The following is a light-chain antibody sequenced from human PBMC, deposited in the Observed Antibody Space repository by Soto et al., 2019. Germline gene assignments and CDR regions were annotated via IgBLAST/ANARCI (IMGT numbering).Light chain of an antibody. Sequence: DIQMTQSPSTLSASVGDRITITCRASQSIDTWLAWYQQKPGKAPNLLIYKASTLQSGVPSRFSGSGSETEFTLTISGLQPDDFATYHCHQYNSSPWTFGQGNKVEIK. CDR1: QSIDTW. V-gene: IGKV1-5*03. CDR2: KAS. CDR3: HQYNSSPWT. J-gene: IGKJ1*01.